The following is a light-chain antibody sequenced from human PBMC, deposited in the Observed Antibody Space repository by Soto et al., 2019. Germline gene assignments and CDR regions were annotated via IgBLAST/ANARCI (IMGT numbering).Light chain of an antibody. J-gene: IGLJ2*01. V-gene: IGLV1-51*01. CDR2: DTN. Sequence: QSVLTQPPSVSAAPGQKVTISCSGSSSNIGNNYVSWYQQLPGTAPKLLIYDTNKRPSGIPGRFSGSKSGTSATLGITGLQTGDEADYYCGAWDSSLSVVVFGGGTKLTVL. CDR3: GAWDSSLSVVV. CDR1: SSNIGNNY.